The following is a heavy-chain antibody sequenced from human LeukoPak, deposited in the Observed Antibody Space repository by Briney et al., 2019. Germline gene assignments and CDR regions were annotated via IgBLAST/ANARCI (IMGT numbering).Heavy chain of an antibody. J-gene: IGHJ4*02. Sequence: SETLSLTCTVSGGSISSSSYYWGWIRQPPGKGLEWIGSIYYSGSTYYNPSLKSRVTISVDTSKNQFSLKLSSVTAADTAVYYCARRMVRDRGAFDYWGQGTLVTVSS. V-gene: IGHV4-39*07. CDR3: ARRMVRDRGAFDY. CDR1: GGSISSSSYY. CDR2: IYYSGST. D-gene: IGHD6-13*01.